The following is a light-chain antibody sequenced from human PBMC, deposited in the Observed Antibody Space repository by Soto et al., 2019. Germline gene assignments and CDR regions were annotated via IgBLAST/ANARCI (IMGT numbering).Light chain of an antibody. CDR1: QSLAGRY. V-gene: IGKV3-20*01. CDR2: DVS. Sequence: EIVLTQSPGTLSLSPGERATLSCRASQSLAGRYLAWYQQKPGQAPRLLIYDVSNRATGIPDRFRGSGSGTDFTLTISRLEPEDFAVYYCQQSGRSPLTFGPGTKVDIK. CDR3: QQSGRSPLT. J-gene: IGKJ3*01.